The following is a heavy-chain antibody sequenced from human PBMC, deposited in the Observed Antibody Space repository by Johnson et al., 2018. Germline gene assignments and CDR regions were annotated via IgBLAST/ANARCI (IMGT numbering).Heavy chain of an antibody. CDR3: ASSEVGATTFYYYGMDV. J-gene: IGHJ6*02. CDR1: GYTFTSYY. Sequence: QVQLVQSGAEVKNPGASVKVSCKASGYTFTSYYMHWVRQAPGQGLEWMGGIIPIFGTANYAQKFQGRVTITADESTSTAYMELSSLRSEDTAVYYCASSEVGATTFYYYGMDVWGQGTTVTVSS. D-gene: IGHD1-26*01. V-gene: IGHV1-69*01. CDR2: IIPIFGTA.